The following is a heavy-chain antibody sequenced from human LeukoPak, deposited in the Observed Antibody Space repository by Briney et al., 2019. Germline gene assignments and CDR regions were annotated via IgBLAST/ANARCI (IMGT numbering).Heavy chain of an antibody. CDR3: ATFRFLGT. CDR1: GFIFSNSI. Sequence: GGSLRLSCAASGFIFSNSIMSWVRQGPGKGLEWVANIKPGGNEKYYVDSVKGRFTISRDNVKNSLYLQMNSLRAEDTAIYYCATFRFLGTWGQGTMVTVSP. CDR2: IKPGGNEK. V-gene: IGHV3-7*03. D-gene: IGHD3-3*01. J-gene: IGHJ3*01.